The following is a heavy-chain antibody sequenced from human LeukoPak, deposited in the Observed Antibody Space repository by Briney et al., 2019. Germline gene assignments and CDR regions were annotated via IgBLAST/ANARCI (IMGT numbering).Heavy chain of an antibody. CDR3: ERYVGLDYYMDV. CDR1: GTSISSGLQY. Sequence: SETLSLTCTVSGTSISSGLQYWSRIPQSAGKGLEGIGRFYISESTDYNPALSSLVTISVDSTKNQFSLKLSSVTAADTAVYYCERYVGLDYYMDVWGKGTTVTISS. CDR2: FYISEST. J-gene: IGHJ6*03. D-gene: IGHD3/OR15-3a*01. V-gene: IGHV4-61*02.